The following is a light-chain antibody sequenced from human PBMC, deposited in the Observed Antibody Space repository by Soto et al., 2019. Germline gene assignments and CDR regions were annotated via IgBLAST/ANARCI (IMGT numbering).Light chain of an antibody. CDR3: SSYAGSNNLV. J-gene: IGLJ2*01. V-gene: IGLV1-40*01. CDR1: SSNFGAGYD. CDR2: GST. Sequence: QSVLTQPPSVSGAPGQTVTMSCTGSSSNFGAGYDVHWYQQLPGTAPKLLIYGSTNRPSGVPARFSGSKSDTSASLAITGLQAEDEADYYCSSYAGSNNLVFGGGTQLTVL.